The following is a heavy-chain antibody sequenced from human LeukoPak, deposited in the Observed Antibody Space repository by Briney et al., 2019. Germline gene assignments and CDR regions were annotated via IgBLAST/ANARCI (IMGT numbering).Heavy chain of an antibody. J-gene: IGHJ4*02. V-gene: IGHV3-48*01. CDR2: ISSSSTTI. CDR3: ARDEYYDSSGYTS. Sequence: PGGSLRLSCAASGFTFSIYSMTWVRQAPGKALEWLSYISSSSTTIYYADSVKGRFTISRDNAKNSLYLQMNSQRAEDTALYNCARDEYYDSSGYTSWGQGTLVTVSS. D-gene: IGHD3-22*01. CDR1: GFTFSIYS.